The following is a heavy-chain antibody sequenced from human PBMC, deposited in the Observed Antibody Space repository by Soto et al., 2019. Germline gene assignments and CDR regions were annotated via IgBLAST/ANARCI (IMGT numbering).Heavy chain of an antibody. Sequence: GGSLRLSCAASGFTFSNYAMNWVRQTPGKGLECVSAISGRGDSTYYADSVKGRFTISRDNSKNTLYMQMNSLRAEDTAVYYCAKARAQYYDFWSGYPVDYWGQGTLVTVSS. CDR2: ISGRGDST. CDR1: GFTFSNYA. J-gene: IGHJ4*02. V-gene: IGHV3-23*01. CDR3: AKARAQYYDFWSGYPVDY. D-gene: IGHD3-3*01.